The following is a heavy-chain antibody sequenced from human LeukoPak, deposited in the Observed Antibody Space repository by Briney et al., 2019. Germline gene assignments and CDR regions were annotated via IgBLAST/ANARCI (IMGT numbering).Heavy chain of an antibody. V-gene: IGHV4-4*02. CDR1: GGSISSSNW. CDR3: ASVDKWELRKAVAFDI. D-gene: IGHD1-26*01. CDR2: IYHSGST. Sequence: NPSETLSLTCAVSGGSISSSNWWSWVRQPPGKGLEWIGEIYHSGSTNYNPSLKSRVTISVDTSKNQFSLKLSSVTAADTAVYYCASVDKWELRKAVAFDIWGQGTMVTVSS. J-gene: IGHJ3*02.